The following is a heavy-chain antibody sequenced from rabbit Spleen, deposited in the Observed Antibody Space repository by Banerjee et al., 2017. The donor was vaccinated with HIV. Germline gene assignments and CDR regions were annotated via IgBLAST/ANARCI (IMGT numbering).Heavy chain of an antibody. CDR3: ARDSGSLGYYFNL. V-gene: IGHV1S45*01. D-gene: IGHD5-1*01. J-gene: IGHJ4*01. CDR1: GFDFSSSYW. Sequence: QEQLEESAGGLVQPGGSLKLSCKASGFDFSSSYWMCWVRQAPGKGLEWIGCIYTGSSGSTYYASWVNGRFSISKTSSTTVTLQMTSLTAADTATYFCARDSGSLGYYFNLWGQGTLVTVS. CDR2: IYTGSSGST.